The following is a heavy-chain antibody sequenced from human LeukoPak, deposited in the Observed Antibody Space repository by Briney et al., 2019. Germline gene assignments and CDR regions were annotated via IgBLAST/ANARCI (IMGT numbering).Heavy chain of an antibody. CDR1: SGSFSGYY. V-gene: IGHV4-34*01. Sequence: SETLSLTCAVYSGSFSGYYWSWHRRPPGKGLEWTGEINDSGRSKYIPSLKSRVTVSVDTSKNQFSLKLNSVTAADTAVYFCARGGLNSNYFDSWGRGTLVTVSS. CDR2: INDSGRS. J-gene: IGHJ4*02. CDR3: ARGGLNSNYFDS. D-gene: IGHD4-11*01.